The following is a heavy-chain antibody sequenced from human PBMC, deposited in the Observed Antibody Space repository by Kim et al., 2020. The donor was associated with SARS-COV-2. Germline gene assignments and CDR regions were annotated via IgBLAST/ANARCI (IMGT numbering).Heavy chain of an antibody. CDR1: GASISSGGFY. Sequence: SETLSLTCTVSGASISSGGFYWSWIRQLPGKGLEWIGYIYYSGSTSYNSSLKSRVTISVDTSKNQFSLELTSMTVADTAVYYCARNKRGSGGDYGMEVWGQGTTVTVSS. V-gene: IGHV4-31*03. D-gene: IGHD6-25*01. J-gene: IGHJ6*02. CDR3: ARNKRGSGGDYGMEV. CDR2: IYYSGST.